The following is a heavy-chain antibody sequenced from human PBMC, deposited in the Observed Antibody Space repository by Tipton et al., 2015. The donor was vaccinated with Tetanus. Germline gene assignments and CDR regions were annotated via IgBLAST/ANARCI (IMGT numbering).Heavy chain of an antibody. Sequence: SLRLSCAASGFTFSTYGMTWVRQEPGKGLEWVANIKHDGSTKSYVDSVKGRFTISRDNGNNSLCLQMNNLRAEGTAVYYCARVSDGGYSPWGQGTLVTVSS. CDR1: GFTFSTYG. CDR2: IKHDGSTK. CDR3: ARVSDGGYSP. J-gene: IGHJ5*02. V-gene: IGHV3-7*03. D-gene: IGHD1-26*01.